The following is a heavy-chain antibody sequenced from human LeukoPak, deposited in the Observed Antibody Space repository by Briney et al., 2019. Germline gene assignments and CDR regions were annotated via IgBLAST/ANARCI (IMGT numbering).Heavy chain of an antibody. D-gene: IGHD6-13*01. CDR1: GYTFTSYD. CDR2: MNPNSGNT. J-gene: IGHJ4*02. V-gene: IGHV1-8*01. CDR3: ARGSWYGGSVDY. Sequence: GASVKVSCKASGYTFTSYDINWVRQATGQGLEWMGCMNPNSGNTGYAQKFQGGVTMTRNTSISTAYMELSSLRSEDTAVYYCARGSWYGGSVDYWGQGTLVTVSS.